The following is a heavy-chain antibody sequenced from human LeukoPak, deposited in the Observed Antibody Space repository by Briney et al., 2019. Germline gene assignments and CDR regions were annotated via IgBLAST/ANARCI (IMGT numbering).Heavy chain of an antibody. CDR2: ISYDGSNN. CDR3: AKTGGESQGFDY. D-gene: IGHD3-16*01. J-gene: IGHJ4*02. V-gene: IGHV3-30*18. Sequence: GGSLRLSCAAYGFTFSSYGRPWVPQAPGKGLGWVAVISYDGSNNYYAESVTGQFTISRDNSKNTLYLQMNSLRAEDTAVYYCAKTGGESQGFDYWGQGTLVTVSS. CDR1: GFTFSSYG.